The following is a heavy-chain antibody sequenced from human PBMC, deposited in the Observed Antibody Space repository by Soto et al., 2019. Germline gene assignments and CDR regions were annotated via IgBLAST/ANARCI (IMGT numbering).Heavy chain of an antibody. CDR2: VIPIFGTA. D-gene: IGHD6-19*01. CDR1: GGTFSSYA. CDR3: ARVPGLQDVAGTQLGS. J-gene: IGHJ4*02. V-gene: IGHV1-69*12. Sequence: QVQLVQSGAEVKKPGSSVKVSCKASGGTFSSYAISWVRQAPGQGLEWMGGVIPIFGTANYAPKFQGRVTITADDSTSTGDMELSSLRSEDTAAYYSARVPGLQDVAGTQLGSWGQGTPVTVSS.